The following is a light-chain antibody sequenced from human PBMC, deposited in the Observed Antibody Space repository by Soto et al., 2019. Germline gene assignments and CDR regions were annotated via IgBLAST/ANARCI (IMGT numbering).Light chain of an antibody. CDR2: SNN. CDR3: AAWDDSLSGRV. J-gene: IGLJ3*02. CDR1: SSNIGSNY. V-gene: IGLV1-47*02. Sequence: QSVLTQPLSASGTPGQRVTISCSGSSSNIGSNYVYWYQQLPGTAPKLLIYSNNQRPSGVPDRFSGSKSGTSASLAISGLRSEDEADYYCAAWDDSLSGRVFGGGTKLTVL.